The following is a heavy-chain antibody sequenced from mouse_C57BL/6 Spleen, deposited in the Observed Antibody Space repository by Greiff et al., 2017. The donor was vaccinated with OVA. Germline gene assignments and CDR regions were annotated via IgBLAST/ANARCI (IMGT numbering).Heavy chain of an antibody. J-gene: IGHJ4*01. CDR1: GYTFTSYW. Sequence: QVQLQQPGAELVKPGASVKLSCKASGYTFTSYWMHWVKQRPGQGLEWIGMIHPNSGSTNYNEKFKSKATLTVDKSSSTAYMQLSSLTSEDAAVEYCARTGTGSAMDYWGQGTSVTVSS. V-gene: IGHV1-64*01. D-gene: IGHD3-3*01. CDR3: ARTGTGSAMDY. CDR2: IHPNSGST.